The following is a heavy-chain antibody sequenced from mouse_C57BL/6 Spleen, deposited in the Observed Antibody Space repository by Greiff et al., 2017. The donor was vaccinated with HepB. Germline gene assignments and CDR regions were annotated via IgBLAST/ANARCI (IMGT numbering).Heavy chain of an antibody. D-gene: IGHD1-1*01. CDR2: IYPGSGST. J-gene: IGHJ1*03. V-gene: IGHV1-55*01. CDR1: GYTFTSYW. Sequence: QVQLQHPGAELVKPGASVKMSCKASGYTFTSYWITWVKQRPGQGLEWIGDIYPGSGSTNYNEKFKSKATLTVDTSSSTAYMQLSSLTSEDSAVYYCARSPISYYYGSNWYFDVWGTGTTVTVSS. CDR3: ARSPISYYYGSNWYFDV.